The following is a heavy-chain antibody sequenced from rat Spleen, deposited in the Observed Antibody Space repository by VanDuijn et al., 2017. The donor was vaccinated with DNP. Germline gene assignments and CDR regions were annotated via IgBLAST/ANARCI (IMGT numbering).Heavy chain of an antibody. V-gene: IGHV5S10*01. CDR3: ITFEGRNA. CDR1: GFTFSDSA. CDR2: IIYDGSHT. J-gene: IGHJ4*01. Sequence: EVQLVESGGGVVQPGNSLKLSCAASGFTFSDSAMAWVRQSPKKGLEWVATIIYDGSHTFYRDSVQGRFTISRDNAKTTLYLQMDSLRSEDTATYYCITFEGRNAWGQGTSVTVSS. D-gene: IGHD1-11*01.